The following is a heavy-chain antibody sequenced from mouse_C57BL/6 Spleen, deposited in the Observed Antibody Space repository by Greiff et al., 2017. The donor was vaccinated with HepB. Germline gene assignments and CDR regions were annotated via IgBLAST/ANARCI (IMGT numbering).Heavy chain of an antibody. J-gene: IGHJ1*03. CDR1: GYTFTSYW. CDR2: IDPSDSYT. CDR3: ARRSYGNWYFDV. D-gene: IGHD2-1*01. Sequence: QVQLQQPGAELVKPGASVKLSCKASGYTFTSYWMQWVNQRPGQGLEWIGEIDPSDSYTNYNQKFKGKATLTVDTSSSTAYMQLSSLTSEDSAVYYCARRSYGNWYFDVWGTGTTVTVSS. V-gene: IGHV1-50*01.